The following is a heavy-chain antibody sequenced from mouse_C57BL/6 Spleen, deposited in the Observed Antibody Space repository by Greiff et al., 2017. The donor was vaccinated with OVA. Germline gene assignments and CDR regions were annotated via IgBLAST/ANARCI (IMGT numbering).Heavy chain of an antibody. CDR2: INPNNGGT. Sequence: EVQLQQSGPELVKPGASVKISCKASGYTFTDYYMNWVKQSHGKSLEWIGDINPNNGGTSYNQKFKGKATLAVDKSSSTAYMELRSLTSEDSAVYYCARRYYYGSFYWYFDVWGTGTTVTVSS. V-gene: IGHV1-26*01. J-gene: IGHJ1*03. CDR3: ARRYYYGSFYWYFDV. CDR1: GYTFTDYY. D-gene: IGHD1-1*01.